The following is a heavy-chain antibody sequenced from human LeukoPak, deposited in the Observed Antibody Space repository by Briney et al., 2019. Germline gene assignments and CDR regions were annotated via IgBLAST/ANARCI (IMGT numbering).Heavy chain of an antibody. CDR2: ISGGGGTT. D-gene: IGHD3-22*01. Sequence: PGGSLRLSCAASGFTFTSYSMNWVRQAPGKGLEWVSTISGGGGTTYYADSVKGRFTISRDNSKNTLYLQLNSLRAEDTAIYYCAKDLTYYYDSTGYYFDYWGQGALVTVSS. J-gene: IGHJ4*02. V-gene: IGHV3-23*01. CDR1: GFTFTSYS. CDR3: AKDLTYYYDSTGYYFDY.